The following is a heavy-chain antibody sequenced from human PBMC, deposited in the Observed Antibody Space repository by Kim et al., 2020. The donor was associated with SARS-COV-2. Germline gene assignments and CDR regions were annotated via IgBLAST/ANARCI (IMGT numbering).Heavy chain of an antibody. CDR2: INHSGST. J-gene: IGHJ4*02. CDR1: GYSISSGYY. D-gene: IGHD3-9*01. Sequence: SETLSLTCTVSGYSISSGYYWGWIRQPPGKGLEWIGSINHSGSTYYNPSLKSRVTISVYTSKNQFSLKLSSVTAAHTAVYYCARSPGYYSPFDCLVQGNLVSHSA. CDR3: ARSPGYYSPFDC. V-gene: IGHV4-38-2*02.